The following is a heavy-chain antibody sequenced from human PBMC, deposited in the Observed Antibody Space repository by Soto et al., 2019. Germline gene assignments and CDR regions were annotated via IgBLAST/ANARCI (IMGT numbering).Heavy chain of an antibody. J-gene: IGHJ4*02. D-gene: IGHD3-22*01. V-gene: IGHV4-34*01. CDR3: ARVRREYDNSGPVDY. CDR2: IHHSETT. CDR1: GGSFSGYY. Sequence: SETLSLTCAVYGGSFSGYYWTWIRQSPGKGLEWIGEIHHSETTNYNPSLESRVTISIDKSKNQFSLKLSSVTAADTAVYYCARVRREYDNSGPVDYWGQGTLVTVSS.